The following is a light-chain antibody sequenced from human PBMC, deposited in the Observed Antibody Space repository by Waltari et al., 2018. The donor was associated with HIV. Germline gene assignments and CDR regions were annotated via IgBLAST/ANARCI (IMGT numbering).Light chain of an antibody. CDR2: GAS. V-gene: IGKV3-15*01. J-gene: IGKJ1*01. CDR3: QQYNNWPPWT. CDR1: QSVSSN. Sequence: EIVMTQSPATLSVSPGERATLPCRASQSVSSNLAWYQQKPGQAPRLLIYGASTRAPGIPARFSGSGSGTEFTLTISSLQSEDFAVYYCQQYNNWPPWTFGQGTKVEIK.